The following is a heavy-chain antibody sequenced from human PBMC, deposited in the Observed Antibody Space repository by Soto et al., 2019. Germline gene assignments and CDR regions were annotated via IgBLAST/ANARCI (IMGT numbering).Heavy chain of an antibody. V-gene: IGHV3-66*01. Sequence: EVQLVESGGGLVQPGGSLRLSCAASGFTVSSNYMSWVRQAPGKWLEWVSVIYSGGSTYYADSVKGRFTISRDNSKHTRYLQMNSVRAEDTAVYYCARGLYRGRHYFDYWGQGTLVTVSS. D-gene: IGHD5-12*01. J-gene: IGHJ4*02. CDR1: GFTVSSNY. CDR3: ARGLYRGRHYFDY. CDR2: IYSGGST.